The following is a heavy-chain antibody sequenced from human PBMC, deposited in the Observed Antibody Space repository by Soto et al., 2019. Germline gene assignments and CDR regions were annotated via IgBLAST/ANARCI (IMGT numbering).Heavy chain of an antibody. D-gene: IGHD5-12*01. CDR1: GYTFTSYA. Sequence: VKVSCKASGYTFTSYAMHWVRQAPGQRLEWMGRINAGNGNTKYSQKFQGGVTITRDTSASTAYMELSSLRSEDTAVYYCARDLPEVATILYYYYGMDVWGQGTTVTVSS. V-gene: IGHV1-3*01. CDR2: INAGNGNT. J-gene: IGHJ6*02. CDR3: ARDLPEVATILYYYYGMDV.